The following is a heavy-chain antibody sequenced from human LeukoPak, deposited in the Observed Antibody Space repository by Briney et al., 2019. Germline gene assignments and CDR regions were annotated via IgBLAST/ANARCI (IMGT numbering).Heavy chain of an antibody. Sequence: GGSLRLSCAASGFTFSSYAMSWVRQAPGKGLEWVSAISGSGGSTYYADSVKGRFTISRDNSKNTLYPQMNSLRAEDTAVYYCAKDRGLAVAGTTPLDYWGQGTLVTVSS. CDR1: GFTFSSYA. J-gene: IGHJ4*02. D-gene: IGHD6-19*01. CDR2: ISGSGGST. V-gene: IGHV3-23*01. CDR3: AKDRGLAVAGTTPLDY.